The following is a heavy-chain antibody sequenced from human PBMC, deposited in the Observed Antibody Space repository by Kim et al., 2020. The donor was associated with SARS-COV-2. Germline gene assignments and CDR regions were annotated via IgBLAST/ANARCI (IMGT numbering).Heavy chain of an antibody. CDR1: GGSISSSSYY. V-gene: IGHV4-39*01. J-gene: IGHJ4*02. D-gene: IGHD3-22*01. Sequence: SETLSLTCTVSGGSISSSSYYWGWIRQPPGKGLEWIGSIYYSGSTYYNPSLKSRVTISVDTSKNQFSLKLSSVTAADTAVYYCARRGRCSGYYFNDYWGQGTLVTVSS. CDR3: ARRGRCSGYYFNDY. CDR2: IYYSGST.